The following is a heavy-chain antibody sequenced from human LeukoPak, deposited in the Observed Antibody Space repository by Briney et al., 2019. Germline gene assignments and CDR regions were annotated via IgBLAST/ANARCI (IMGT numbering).Heavy chain of an antibody. CDR3: TRGDYYDSSGYSFLFDY. Sequence: SLXLSCTPSGFNFRDYGMSWVRQAPGKGLEWVGFIRNKAHGGTTEYAASVKGRFSISRDDSKSIAYLQMNSLKTEDTAVYYCTRGDYYDSSGYSFLFDYWGQGAPVTVSS. D-gene: IGHD3-22*01. CDR1: GFNFRDYG. CDR2: IRNKAHGGTT. J-gene: IGHJ4*02. V-gene: IGHV3-49*04.